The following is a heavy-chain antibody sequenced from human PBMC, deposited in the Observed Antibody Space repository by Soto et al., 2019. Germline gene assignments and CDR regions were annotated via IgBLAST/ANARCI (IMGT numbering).Heavy chain of an antibody. V-gene: IGHV4-59*08. D-gene: IGHD3-10*01. Sequence: QVQLQESGPGLVKPSETLSLTCTVSGGSISSISNHYCSWIRLPPGKGLEWIGYISYSGYTSYNPPLKSLVIISVDTSKNQFSLNLTSVTAADTALYYCATQGFGVLHGLVDVWGQGTTVTVSS. CDR2: ISYSGYT. CDR1: GGSISSISNHY. CDR3: ATQGFGVLHGLVDV. J-gene: IGHJ6*02.